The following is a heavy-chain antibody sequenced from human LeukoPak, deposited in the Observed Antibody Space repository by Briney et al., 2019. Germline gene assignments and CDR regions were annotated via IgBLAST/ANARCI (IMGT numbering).Heavy chain of an antibody. CDR3: ARDDNRESNNRYFDEPCYYYYMDV. J-gene: IGHJ6*03. CDR2: INPNSGGT. CDR1: GYTFTGYY. Sequence: GASVKVSCKASGYTFTGYYMHWVRQAPGQGLEWMGWINPNSGGTNYAQKFQGRVTMTRDTSISTAYMELSRLRSDDTAVYYCARDDNRESNNRYFDEPCYYYYMDVWGKGTTVTVSS. D-gene: IGHD3-9*01. V-gene: IGHV1-2*02.